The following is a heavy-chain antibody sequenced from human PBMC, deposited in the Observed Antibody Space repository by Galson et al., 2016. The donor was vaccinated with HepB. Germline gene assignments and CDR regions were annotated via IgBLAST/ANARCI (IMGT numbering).Heavy chain of an antibody. CDR1: GYNFTLYY. CDR3: PRRAFYYGSGSYFLDY. J-gene: IGHJ4*02. V-gene: IGHV5-51*03. D-gene: IGHD3-10*01. CDR2: IYPGDSET. Sequence: QSGAEVKKPGESLQISCKASGYNFTLYYIAWVRQMPGRGLEWLGIIYPGDSETRYSPSFQDHVTISADNSFTTANLEWSSLKTSDTAIYYCPRRAFYYGSGSYFLDYWGQGTLVTVSS.